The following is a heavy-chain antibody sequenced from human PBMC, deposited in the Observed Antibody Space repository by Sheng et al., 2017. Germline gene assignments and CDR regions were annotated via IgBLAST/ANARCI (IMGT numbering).Heavy chain of an antibody. Sequence: EVQLVESGGDLVQPGGSLRLSCAASGFTFSTNVMSWVRQAPGKGLEWVSGISGSGGSTYYTDSVKGRFTISRDNSKNTLYLQMNSLRAEDTAVYYCAKGVGGGNSVYFDYWGQGTLVTVSS. CDR1: GFTFSTNV. CDR3: AKGVGGGNSVYFDY. CDR2: ISGSGGST. D-gene: IGHD2-21*02. J-gene: IGHJ4*02. V-gene: IGHV3-23*04.